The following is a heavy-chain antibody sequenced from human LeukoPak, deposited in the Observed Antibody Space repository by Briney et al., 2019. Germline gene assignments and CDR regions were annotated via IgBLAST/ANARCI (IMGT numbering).Heavy chain of an antibody. Sequence: SETLSLTCAVYGGSFSGYYWSWIRRPPGKGLEWVGEINHSGSTNYNPSLKSRVTISVDTSKNQFSLKLSSVTAADTAVYYCARRYCSSTSCYVRRENAFDIWGQGTMVTVSS. V-gene: IGHV4-34*01. CDR2: INHSGST. D-gene: IGHD2-2*01. CDR1: GGSFSGYY. CDR3: ARRYCSSTSCYVRRENAFDI. J-gene: IGHJ3*02.